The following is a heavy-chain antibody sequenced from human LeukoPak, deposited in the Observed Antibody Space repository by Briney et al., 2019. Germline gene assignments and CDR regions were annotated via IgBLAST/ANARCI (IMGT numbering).Heavy chain of an antibody. CDR2: IYYSGST. CDR3: ARVQKRVRSKYSGYDSPRPPFDP. Sequence: PSETLSLTCTVSGGSVSSGSYYWSWIRQPPGKGLEWIGYIYYSGSTNYNPSLKSRVTISVDTSKNQFSLKLSSVTAADTAVYYCARVQKRVRSKYSGYDSPRPPFDPWGQGTLVTVSS. J-gene: IGHJ5*02. D-gene: IGHD5-12*01. CDR1: GGSVSSGSYY. V-gene: IGHV4-61*01.